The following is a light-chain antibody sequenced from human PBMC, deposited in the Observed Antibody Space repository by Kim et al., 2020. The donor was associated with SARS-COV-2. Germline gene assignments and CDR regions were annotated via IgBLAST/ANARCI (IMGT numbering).Light chain of an antibody. Sequence: SYELTQPPSVSVSPGQTASITCSGDKLGDKYACWYQQKPGQSPVLVIYQDSKRPSGIPERFSGSNSGNTATLTISGTQAMDEADYYCQAWDSSDVVFGGGTQLNVL. CDR3: QAWDSSDVV. CDR1: KLGDKY. J-gene: IGLJ2*01. V-gene: IGLV3-1*01. CDR2: QDS.